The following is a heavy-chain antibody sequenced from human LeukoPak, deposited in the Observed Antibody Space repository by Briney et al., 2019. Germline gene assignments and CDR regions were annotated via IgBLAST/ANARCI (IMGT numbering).Heavy chain of an antibody. CDR2: MYYSGST. J-gene: IGHJ5*02. CDR1: GGSISSYY. D-gene: IGHD1-26*01. V-gene: IGHV4-59*01. Sequence: SETLSLTCTVSGGSISSYYWSWIRQPPGKGLEWIGYMYYSGSTNYNPSLKSRLTISVDTSKNQFSLRLSSVTAADTAVYYCARDGCPTTKSGCVGNWFDPWGQGTLVAVSS. CDR3: ARDGCPTTKSGCVGNWFDP.